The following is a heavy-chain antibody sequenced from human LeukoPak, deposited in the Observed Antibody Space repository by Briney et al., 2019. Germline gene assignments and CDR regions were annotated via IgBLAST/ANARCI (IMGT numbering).Heavy chain of an antibody. CDR2: ISSGGRYV. Sequence: KPGGSLRLSCAASGFSFSTYSMNWVRQAPRKGLEWVSTISSGGRYVYYADSVKGRFTISRDNAKNSLYLQMSSLRAEDTAVYYCATDVRDEYSSGWYPIGYWGQGTLVTVSS. CDR1: GFSFSTYS. D-gene: IGHD6-19*01. V-gene: IGHV3-21*01. J-gene: IGHJ4*02. CDR3: ATDVRDEYSSGWYPIGY.